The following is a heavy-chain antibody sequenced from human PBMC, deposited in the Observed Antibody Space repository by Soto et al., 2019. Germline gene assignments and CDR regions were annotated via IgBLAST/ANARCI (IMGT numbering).Heavy chain of an antibody. CDR2: ITSSGTYK. D-gene: IGHD2-8*01. CDR3: AIGMALGYLDY. V-gene: IGHV3-21*01. J-gene: IGHJ4*02. CDR1: GVTFRSYS. Sequence: LRLSCSASGVTFRSYSINWVSQAPGKGLEWVSSITSSGTYKYYRDSVQGRFTISRDNAKNSLFLQMNNLRAEDTGVYDCAIGMALGYLDYWGQGTLVTVSS.